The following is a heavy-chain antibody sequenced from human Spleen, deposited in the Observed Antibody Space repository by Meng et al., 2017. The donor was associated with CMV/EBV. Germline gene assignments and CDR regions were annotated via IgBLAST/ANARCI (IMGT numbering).Heavy chain of an antibody. J-gene: IGHJ6*02. CDR3: GRDMDV. CDR1: GFSFSGYW. Sequence: GGSLRLSCAASGFSFSGYWMSWVRQAPGKGLEWVANINQDGSAKYYVDSVKGRFTISRDNAKNSVDLHMNSLRVEDTAVYYCGRDMDVWGQGTTVTVSS. V-gene: IGHV3-7*01. CDR2: INQDGSAK.